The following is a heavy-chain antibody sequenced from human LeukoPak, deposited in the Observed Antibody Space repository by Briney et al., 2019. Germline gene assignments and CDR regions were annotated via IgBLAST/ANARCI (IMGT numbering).Heavy chain of an antibody. CDR3: ARDLLDSVSYYYYGMDV. CDR2: ISAYNGNT. J-gene: IGHJ6*02. CDR1: GYTFTSYD. D-gene: IGHD3-9*01. Sequence: GASVKVSCKASGYTFTSYDFSWVRQAPGQGLEWMGWISAYNGNTNYAQKLQGRVTMTTDTSTSTAYMELRSLRSDDTAVFYCARDLLDSVSYYYYGMDVWGQGTTVTVSS. V-gene: IGHV1-18*01.